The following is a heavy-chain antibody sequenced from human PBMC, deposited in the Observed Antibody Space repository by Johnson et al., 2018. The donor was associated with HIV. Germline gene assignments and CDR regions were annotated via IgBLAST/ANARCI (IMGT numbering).Heavy chain of an antibody. CDR3: ARGLTGEQVDI. Sequence: MQLVESGGGLIQPGGSLRLSCAASGFTVSSNYMSWVRQAPGKGLEWVSVIYSGGSTYYADSVRGRFTISRDNSKNTLYLQMNSLRAEDTAVYYCARGLTGEQVDIWGQGTMVTVSS. CDR1: GFTVSSNY. V-gene: IGHV3-53*01. D-gene: IGHD3-16*01. J-gene: IGHJ3*02. CDR2: IYSGGST.